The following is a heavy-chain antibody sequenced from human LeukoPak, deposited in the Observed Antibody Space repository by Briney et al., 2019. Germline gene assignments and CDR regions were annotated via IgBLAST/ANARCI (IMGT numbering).Heavy chain of an antibody. V-gene: IGHV3-21*01. J-gene: IGHJ4*02. CDR2: ISSSSSYI. CDR3: ARDGLVGPYGDPVH. Sequence: GGSLRLSCTASGFIFSSYSMNWVRQAPGKGLEWVSSISSSSSYIYYADSVKGRFTISRDNAKNSLYLQMNSLRAEDTAVYYCARDGLVGPYGDPVHWGQGTLVTVSS. D-gene: IGHD4-17*01. CDR1: GFIFSSYS.